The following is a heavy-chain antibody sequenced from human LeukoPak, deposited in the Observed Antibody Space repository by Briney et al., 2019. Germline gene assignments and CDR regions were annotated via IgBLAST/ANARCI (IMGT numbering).Heavy chain of an antibody. V-gene: IGHV3-23*01. D-gene: IGHD5-18*01. CDR2: ISGSGGST. CDR1: GFTFSSCA. Sequence: GGSLRLSCAASGFTFSSCAMSWVRQAPGKGLEWVPAISGSGGSTYYADSVKGRFTISRDNSKNTLYLQMNSLRAEDTAVYYCAKDSRGYSYGALDYWGQGTLVTVSS. J-gene: IGHJ4*02. CDR3: AKDSRGYSYGALDY.